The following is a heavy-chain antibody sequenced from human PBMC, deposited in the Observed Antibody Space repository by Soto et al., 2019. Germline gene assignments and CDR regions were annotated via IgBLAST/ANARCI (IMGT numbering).Heavy chain of an antibody. V-gene: IGHV3-21*01. CDR2: ISSSSSYI. J-gene: IGHJ4*02. CDR3: ARDRYSSTSCPDY. Sequence: GGSLRLSCAASGFTFSSYSMNWVRQAPGKGLEWVSSISSSSSYIYYADSVKGRFTISRDNAKNSLYLQMNSLRAEDTAVYYCARDRYSSTSCPDYWGQGTLVTVSS. D-gene: IGHD2-2*01. CDR1: GFTFSSYS.